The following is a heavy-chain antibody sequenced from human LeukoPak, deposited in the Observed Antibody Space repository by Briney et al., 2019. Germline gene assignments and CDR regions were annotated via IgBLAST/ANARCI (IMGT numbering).Heavy chain of an antibody. CDR1: GFTFSSYA. CDR3: AKDTYYYDSSGYYLFDY. D-gene: IGHD3-22*01. Sequence: PGGSLRLSCAASGFTFSSYAMSWVRLAPGKGLEWVSGISDSARSTYYAGSVKGRFTISRDNSKNTLYLQINSLRAEDTAIYYCAKDTYYYDSSGYYLFDYWSQGTLVTVSS. CDR2: ISDSARST. J-gene: IGHJ4*02. V-gene: IGHV3-23*01.